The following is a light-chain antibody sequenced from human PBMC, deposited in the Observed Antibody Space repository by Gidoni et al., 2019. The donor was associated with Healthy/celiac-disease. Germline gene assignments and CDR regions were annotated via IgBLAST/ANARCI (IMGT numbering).Light chain of an antibody. CDR1: QSVSSSY. V-gene: IGKV3-20*01. J-gene: IGKJ3*01. CDR2: VAS. CDR3: QQYGSSLFT. Sequence: DIALTQSTRTLCLSPGERATLSCRASQSVSSSYLAWYQQKPGQAPRILIFVASSRATGIPDRFSGSGSGTDVTLTIIRLEPEDFAVYYCQQYGSSLFTFGPGTKVDIK.